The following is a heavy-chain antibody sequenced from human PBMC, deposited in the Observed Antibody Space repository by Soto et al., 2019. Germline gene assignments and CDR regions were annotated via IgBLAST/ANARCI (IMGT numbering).Heavy chain of an antibody. CDR2: IKEDGSDK. CDR3: ARDGAGYDY. J-gene: IGHJ4*02. V-gene: IGHV3-7*03. CDR1: GFPFSRYW. Sequence: EVQLVESGGGLAQPGGSLTLSCAASGFPFSRYWMSWLRQAPGKGLEWVANIKEDGSDKYYVDSVEGRFTISKDNAKNSLYLQMNSLRVVDTAVYYCARDGAGYDYWGQGTLVTVSS. D-gene: IGHD3-16*01.